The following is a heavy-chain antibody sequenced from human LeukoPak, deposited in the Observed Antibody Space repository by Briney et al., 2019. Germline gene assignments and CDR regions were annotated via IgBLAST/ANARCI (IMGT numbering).Heavy chain of an antibody. CDR3: ARGGGGLAY. V-gene: IGHV1-2*02. D-gene: IGHD2-15*01. J-gene: IGHJ4*02. CDR2: INPNSGGT. CDR1: GYSFTDYF. Sequence: ASVKVSCKASGYSFTDYFIHWVRPAPGQGLEWMGWINPNSGGTNYAQKFQGRVTMTRDTSISTAYMELTSLTSDDTAVYFCARGGGGLAYWGPGTLVTVSS.